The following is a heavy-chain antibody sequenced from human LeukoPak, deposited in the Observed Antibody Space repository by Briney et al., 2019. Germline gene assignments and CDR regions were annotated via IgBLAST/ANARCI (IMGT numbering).Heavy chain of an antibody. CDR1: GGTFSSYA. J-gene: IGHJ1*01. D-gene: IGHD3-22*01. CDR3: ARGDSSGYYYGSEYFQH. V-gene: IGHV1-69*13. Sequence: ASVKVSCKASGGTFSSYAISWVRQAPGQGLEWMGGIIPIFGTANYAQKFQGRVTITADESTSTAYMELSSLRSEDTAVYYCARGDSSGYYYGSEYFQHWGRGTLVTVSS. CDR2: IIPIFGTA.